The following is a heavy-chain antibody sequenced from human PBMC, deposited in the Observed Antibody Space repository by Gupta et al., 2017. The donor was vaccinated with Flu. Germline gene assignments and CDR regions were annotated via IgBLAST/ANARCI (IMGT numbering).Heavy chain of an antibody. Sequence: QVQLHQSGPGLVKPSQTLSLTCTVSGDYVTRGTYYWSWIRQPAGKGLEWIGRIHTRGSTNYNPSLKSRVTISIDTSQNQFSLKLSSVTAADTAVYYCARALGVTDITYYFDYWGQGTLVTGSS. CDR2: IHTRGST. D-gene: IGHD2-21*02. CDR3: ARALGVTDITYYFDY. CDR1: GDYVTRGTYY. V-gene: IGHV4-61*02. J-gene: IGHJ4*02.